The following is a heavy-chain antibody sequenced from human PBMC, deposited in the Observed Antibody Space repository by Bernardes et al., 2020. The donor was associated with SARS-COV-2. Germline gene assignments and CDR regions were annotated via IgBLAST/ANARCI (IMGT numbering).Heavy chain of an antibody. CDR2: IDWDVDQ. V-gene: IGHV2-70*11. Sequence: SGPTLVKPTQTLTLTCSFSGFSLSTTGMCVSWPRQPPGKALEWLARIDWDVDQYYSTSLKTRLTISKDTSKNQVALTMTNMDPDETATYYCARSTRMDTAMVSVDFDHWGQGIQVTVSS. J-gene: IGHJ4*02. CDR1: GFSLSTTGMC. CDR3: ARSTRMDTAMVSVDFDH. D-gene: IGHD5-18*01.